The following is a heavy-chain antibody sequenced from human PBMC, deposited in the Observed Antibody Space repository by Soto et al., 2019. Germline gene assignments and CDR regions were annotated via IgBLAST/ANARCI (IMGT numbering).Heavy chain of an antibody. CDR2: IYYSGST. CDR1: GGSISSSSYY. J-gene: IGHJ4*02. V-gene: IGHV4-39*01. D-gene: IGHD2-15*01. Sequence: QLQLQESGPGLVKPSETLSLTCTVSGGSISSSSYYWGWIRQPPGKGLEWIGSIYYSGSTYYNPSLKSRVTISVDTSKNQFSLKLSSVTAADTAVYYCARQYTQLGYCSGGSCYPRPYGGIWGQGTLVTVSS. CDR3: ARQYTQLGYCSGGSCYPRPYGGI.